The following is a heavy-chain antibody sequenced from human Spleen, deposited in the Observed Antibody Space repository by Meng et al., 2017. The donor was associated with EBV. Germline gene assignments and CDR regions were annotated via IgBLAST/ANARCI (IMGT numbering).Heavy chain of an antibody. Sequence: QVRLVQSGGEVKKPGSSVKVSCKASGGSFRTYSITGGRQAPGQGLEWMGGILPIYGSPNYAQRFKGRVNIYTDESTTTAYMELSSLTFDDTAVYYCARGWVGHIGNFDNWGQGTLVTVSS. V-gene: IGHV1-69*01. CDR3: ARGWVGHIGNFDN. D-gene: IGHD2-21*01. CDR1: GGSFRTYS. J-gene: IGHJ4*02. CDR2: ILPIYGSP.